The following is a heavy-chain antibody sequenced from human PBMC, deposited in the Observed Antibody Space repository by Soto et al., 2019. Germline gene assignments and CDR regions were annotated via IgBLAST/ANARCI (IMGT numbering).Heavy chain of an antibody. CDR2: ISGSGGST. CDR3: ATSRIAARLAWDY. CDR1: GFTFSSYA. D-gene: IGHD6-6*01. Sequence: GGSLRLSCAASGFTFSSYAMSWVRQAPGKGLEWVSAISGSGGSTYYADSVKGRFTISRDNSKNTLYLQMNSLRAEDTAVYYCATSRIAARLAWDYWGQGTLVTVSS. J-gene: IGHJ4*02. V-gene: IGHV3-23*01.